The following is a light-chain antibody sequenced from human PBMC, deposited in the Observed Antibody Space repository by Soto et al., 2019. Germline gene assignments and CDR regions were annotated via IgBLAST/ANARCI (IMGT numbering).Light chain of an antibody. Sequence: QSALTQPASVSGSPGQSITISCTGTSSDVGSYNLVSWYQHHRGKAPKVIIYEDSKRPSGASNRFSGSKSGNTASLTISGLHAEDEAAYYCCSYAGSSSWVFGGGTKLTVL. CDR2: EDS. J-gene: IGLJ2*01. CDR3: CSYAGSSSWV. V-gene: IGLV2-23*01. CDR1: SSDVGSYNL.